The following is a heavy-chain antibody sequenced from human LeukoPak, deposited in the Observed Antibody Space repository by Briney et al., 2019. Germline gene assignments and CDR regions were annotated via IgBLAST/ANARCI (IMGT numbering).Heavy chain of an antibody. CDR2: ISAYNGNT. J-gene: IGHJ3*02. D-gene: IGHD3-10*01. CDR1: GYTFTSYG. V-gene: IGHV1-18*01. Sequence: ASVKVSCKASGYTFTSYGISWVRQAPGQGLEWMGWISAYNGNTNYAQKLQGRVTMTTDTSTSTAYMELRSLRSDDTAMYYCARDYYGSGSDDAFDIWGQGTMVTVSS. CDR3: ARDYYGSGSDDAFDI.